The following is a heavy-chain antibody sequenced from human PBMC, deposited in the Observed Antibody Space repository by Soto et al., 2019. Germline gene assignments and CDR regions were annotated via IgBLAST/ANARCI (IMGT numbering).Heavy chain of an antibody. CDR1: GFIFNTYG. CDR2: IWPDGSNR. D-gene: IGHD3-22*01. Sequence: QVHLVESGGGMVQPGRSLRLSCAASGFIFNTYGMHWVRQAPGKGLEWVAVIWPDGSNRYYADSVSGQFTISRDNSKNTVFLQMNSLSAEDTAVYYCARAAWFYYGMDVWGHGTTVTVSS. CDR3: ARAAWFYYGMDV. V-gene: IGHV3-33*01. J-gene: IGHJ6*02.